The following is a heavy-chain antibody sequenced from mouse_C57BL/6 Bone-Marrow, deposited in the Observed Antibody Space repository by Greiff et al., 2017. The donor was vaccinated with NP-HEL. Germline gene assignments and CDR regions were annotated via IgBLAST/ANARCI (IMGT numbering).Heavy chain of an antibody. CDR3: ARADYYGSGAY. D-gene: IGHD1-1*01. J-gene: IGHJ3*01. CDR1: GYTFTSYG. CDR2: IYPRSGNT. Sequence: QVQLQQSGAELARPGASVKLSCKASGYTFTSYGISWVKQRTGQGLEWIGEIYPRSGNTYYNEKFNGKATLTADKSSSTAYMELRSLTSEDSAVYFCARADYYGSGAYWGQGTLVTVSA. V-gene: IGHV1-81*01.